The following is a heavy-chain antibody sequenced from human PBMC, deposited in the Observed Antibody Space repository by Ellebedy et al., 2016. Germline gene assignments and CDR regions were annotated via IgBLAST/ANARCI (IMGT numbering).Heavy chain of an antibody. CDR1: GFAFSTYA. Sequence: GGSLRLXXAASGFAFSTYAMAWVRQAPGKGLEWVSCVSTSGVTTFYVDSVKGRFTISRDNSKKMINLQMNSLRAEDTAVYYCAKGGRAGSSPTDLIDYWGQGTLVTVSS. J-gene: IGHJ4*02. V-gene: IGHV3-23*01. CDR2: VSTSGVTT. D-gene: IGHD6-13*01. CDR3: AKGGRAGSSPTDLIDY.